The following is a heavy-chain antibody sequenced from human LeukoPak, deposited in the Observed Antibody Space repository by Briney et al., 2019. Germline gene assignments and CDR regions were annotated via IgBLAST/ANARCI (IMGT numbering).Heavy chain of an antibody. V-gene: IGHV1-2*02. CDR2: INPNSGGT. CDR3: ARVWRIAAATFGY. D-gene: IGHD6-13*01. J-gene: IGHJ4*02. CDR1: GYTFTGYY. Sequence: ASVKVSCKASGYTFTGYYMHWVRQAPGQGLEWMGWINPNSGGTNYAQKFQGRVTMTRDTSISTAYMELSRLRSDDTAVYYCARVWRIAAATFGYWGQGTLVTVSS.